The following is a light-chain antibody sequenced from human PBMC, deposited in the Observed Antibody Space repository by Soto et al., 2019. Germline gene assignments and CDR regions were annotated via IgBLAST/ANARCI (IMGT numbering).Light chain of an antibody. CDR3: SSYAGSKTL. J-gene: IGLJ3*02. CDR1: SSDVGNYNY. V-gene: IGLV2-8*01. Sequence: QSALTQPPSASGSPGQSVTISCTGTSSDVGNYNYVSWYQQHPGKAPKLMIYEVTKRPSGVPDRFSGSKSGNTASLTVSGLQAEDEADYYCSSYAGSKTLFGGGTKVPVL. CDR2: EVT.